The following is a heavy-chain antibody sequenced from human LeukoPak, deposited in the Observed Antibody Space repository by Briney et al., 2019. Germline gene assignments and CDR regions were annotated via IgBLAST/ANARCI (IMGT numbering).Heavy chain of an antibody. J-gene: IGHJ4*02. CDR2: ISWNSGSI. CDR3: AKSGTPRGGYFDY. D-gene: IGHD3-10*01. Sequence: PGGSLRLSCAASGFTFDDYAMHSVRQAPGKGLEWVSGISWNSGSIGYADSVKGRFTISRDNAKNSLYLQMNSLRAEDTALYYCAKSGTPRGGYFDYWGQGTLVTVSS. CDR1: GFTFDDYA. V-gene: IGHV3-9*01.